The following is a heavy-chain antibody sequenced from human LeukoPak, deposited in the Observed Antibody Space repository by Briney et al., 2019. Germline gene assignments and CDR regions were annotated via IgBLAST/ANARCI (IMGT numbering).Heavy chain of an antibody. V-gene: IGHV3-23*01. CDR3: AIHVRELYGGIFDY. J-gene: IGHJ2*01. CDR1: GFTFSSYA. Sequence: GGSLRLSCAASGFTFSSYAMSWVRQAPGKGLEWVSAISGSGGSTYYADSVKGRFTISRDNSKNTLYLQMNSLRAEDTAVYYCAIHVRELYGGIFDYGGRGTLVTVSS. D-gene: IGHD4-23*01. CDR2: ISGSGGST.